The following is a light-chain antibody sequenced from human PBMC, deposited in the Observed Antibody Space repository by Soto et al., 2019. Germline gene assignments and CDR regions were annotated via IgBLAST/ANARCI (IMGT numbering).Light chain of an antibody. CDR2: LGS. V-gene: IGKV2-28*01. CDR3: MQALQTPLT. Sequence: DIVMTQSPLSLSVTPGQPASISCRSSPSLLAGNGYNYLDWYLQKPGQSPQLLVYLGSNRASGVPDRFSGSVSGTDFSLKISRVEAEDVGVYYCMQALQTPLTFGGGTKVEIK. CDR1: PSLLAGNGYNY. J-gene: IGKJ4*01.